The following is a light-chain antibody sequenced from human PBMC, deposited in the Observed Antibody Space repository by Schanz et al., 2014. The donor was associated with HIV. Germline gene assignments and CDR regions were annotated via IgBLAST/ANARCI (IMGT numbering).Light chain of an antibody. V-gene: IGKV4-1*01. CDR1: QSVLYNSNNKNY. J-gene: IGKJ1*01. CDR3: QQYYRTPWT. CDR2: WAE. Sequence: DIVMTQSPDSLAVSLGERATINCKSSQSVLYNSNNKNYLAWYQQKPGQPPKLLIYWAETRESGVPDRFSGSGSGTDFTLTISSLQAEDVAVYYCQQYYRTPWTFGQGTKVEIK.